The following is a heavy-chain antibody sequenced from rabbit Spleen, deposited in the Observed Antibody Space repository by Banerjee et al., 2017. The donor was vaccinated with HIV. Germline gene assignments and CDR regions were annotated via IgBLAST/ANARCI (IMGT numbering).Heavy chain of an antibody. J-gene: IGHJ4*01. V-gene: IGHV1S45*01. D-gene: IGHD2-1*01. CDR3: AIGPNDYSNAFNL. CDR2: IDNSNGDT. Sequence: QEQLVEYGGGLVKPEGSLTLTCTASGFSFSAGYYMCWVRQAPGKGLEWIACIDNSNGDTDYANWPKGRFTISKTSSTTVTLQMTSLAAADTATYFCAIGPNDYSNAFNLWGQGTLFTVS. CDR1: GFSFSAGYY.